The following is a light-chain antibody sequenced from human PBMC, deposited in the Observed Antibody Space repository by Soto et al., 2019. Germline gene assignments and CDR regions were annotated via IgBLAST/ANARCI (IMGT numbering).Light chain of an antibody. CDR2: DAS. V-gene: IGKV3-15*01. CDR3: QQYNNWPQT. Sequence: EKMMTQSPDTLSVSLGERATLSCRASQSLRSSLAWYQQKPGQAPRLLIYDASTRATGIPARFSGSGSGTDFTLTISGLQSEDFAVYYFQQYNNWPQTFGQGTKVDIK. J-gene: IGKJ1*01. CDR1: QSLRSS.